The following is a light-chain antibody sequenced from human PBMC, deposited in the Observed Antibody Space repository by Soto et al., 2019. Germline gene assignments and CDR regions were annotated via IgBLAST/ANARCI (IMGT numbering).Light chain of an antibody. J-gene: IGKJ2*01. CDR2: DAS. Sequence: DIQMTQSPSSLSAALGDRVTITCRASENIRTYLNWYQQKPGEAPKFLIYDASTLDTGVPSRFTGGGSGTEFTFTISSLQPEDFATYYCQQSYTTPHSFGQGTKVDI. CDR1: ENIRTY. V-gene: IGKV1-39*01. CDR3: QQSYTTPHS.